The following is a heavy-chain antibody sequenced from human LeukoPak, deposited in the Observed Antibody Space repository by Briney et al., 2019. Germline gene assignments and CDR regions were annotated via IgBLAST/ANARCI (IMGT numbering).Heavy chain of an antibody. V-gene: IGHV1-2*02. CDR1: GYTFTGYY. Sequence: ASVKVSCKASGYTFTGYYMHWGRQAPGQGLEWMGGINPNSGGTNYAQKCQGRLTMTRDTSISTAYMELSRLRSDDTAVYYCARGLTGESYWGQGTLVTVSS. D-gene: IGHD7-27*01. CDR2: INPNSGGT. J-gene: IGHJ4*02. CDR3: ARGLTGESY.